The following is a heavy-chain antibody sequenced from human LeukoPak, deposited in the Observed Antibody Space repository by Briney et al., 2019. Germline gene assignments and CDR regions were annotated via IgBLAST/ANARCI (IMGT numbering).Heavy chain of an antibody. CDR2: ISSSSSYI. V-gene: IGHV3-21*01. D-gene: IGHD2-21*01. CDR3: ARGLPGERGYYYGMDV. J-gene: IGHJ6*02. Sequence: GGSLRLSCAASGFTFSSYSMNWVRQAPGKGLEWVSSISSSSSYIYYADSVKGRFTISRDNAKSSLYLQMNSLRAEDTAVYYCARGLPGERGYYYGMDVWGQGTTVTVSS. CDR1: GFTFSSYS.